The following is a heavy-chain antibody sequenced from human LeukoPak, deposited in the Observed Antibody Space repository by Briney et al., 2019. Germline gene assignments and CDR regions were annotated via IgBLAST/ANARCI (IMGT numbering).Heavy chain of an antibody. V-gene: IGHV3-48*01. CDR2: ISSSSSTI. CDR3: ATVGSSWFYDY. Sequence: GGSLRLSCAASGFTFSSYSMNWVRQAPGKGLEWVSYISSSSSTIYYADSVKGRFTISRDNAKNSLYLQMNSLRAEDTAVYYCATVGSSWFYDYWGQGTLVTVSS. D-gene: IGHD6-13*01. J-gene: IGHJ4*02. CDR1: GFTFSSYS.